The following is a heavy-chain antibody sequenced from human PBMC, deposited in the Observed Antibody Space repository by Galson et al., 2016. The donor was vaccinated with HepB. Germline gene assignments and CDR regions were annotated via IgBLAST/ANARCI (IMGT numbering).Heavy chain of an antibody. CDR1: GFPFSTYG. V-gene: IGHV3-23*01. D-gene: IGHD6-19*01. CDR2: ISGSGGSI. J-gene: IGHJ4*02. Sequence: LRLSCAASGFPFSTYGMSWVRQAPGKGLEWVSGISGSGGSIYSADSVKGRFTISRDNSKNTLYPQMNSLRADDTAVYYCAKKSLVAGTATYVFDNWGQGTLVTVSS. CDR3: AKKSLVAGTATYVFDN.